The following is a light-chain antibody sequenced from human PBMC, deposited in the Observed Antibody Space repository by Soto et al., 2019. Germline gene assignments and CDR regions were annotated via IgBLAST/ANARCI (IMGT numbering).Light chain of an antibody. CDR2: EGS. CDR3: CSYAGRSTFWV. CDR1: SSDVGSYNL. V-gene: IGLV2-23*03. J-gene: IGLJ3*02. Sequence: QSALTQPASVSGSPGQSITISCTGTSSDVGSYNLVSWYQHHPGKAPKLMIYEGSKRPSGVSNRFSGSKSGNTASLTISGLQAEDEADYYCCSYAGRSTFWVFGGGTKVTVL.